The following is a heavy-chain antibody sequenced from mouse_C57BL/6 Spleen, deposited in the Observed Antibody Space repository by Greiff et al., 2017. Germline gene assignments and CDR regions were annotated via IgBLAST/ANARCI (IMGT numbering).Heavy chain of an antibody. CDR3: VRGGVFVYYGNFLDY. Sequence: EVQRVESGGGLVQPKGSLKLSCAASGFTFNTYAMHWVRQAPGKGLEWVARIRSKSSNYATYYADSVKDRFTISRDDSQSMLYLQMNNLKTEDTAMYYCVRGGVFVYYGNFLDYWGQGTTLTVSS. V-gene: IGHV10-3*01. CDR1: GFTFNTYA. D-gene: IGHD2-1*01. J-gene: IGHJ2*01. CDR2: IRSKSSNYAT.